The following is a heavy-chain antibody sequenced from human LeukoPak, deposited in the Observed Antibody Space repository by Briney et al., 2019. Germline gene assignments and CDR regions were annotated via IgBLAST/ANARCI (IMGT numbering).Heavy chain of an antibody. V-gene: IGHV3-7*01. CDR2: IKQGGSEK. CDR3: ARDQAPTYYYDFWSGYIDY. J-gene: IGHJ4*02. CDR1: GFTFSSYW. Sequence: GGSLRLPCAASGFTFSSYWMSWVRQAPGKGLEWVANIKQGGSEKYYVDSVKGRFTISRDNAKNSLYLQMNSLRAEDTAVYYCARDQAPTYYYDFWSGYIDYWGQGTLVTVSS. D-gene: IGHD3-3*01.